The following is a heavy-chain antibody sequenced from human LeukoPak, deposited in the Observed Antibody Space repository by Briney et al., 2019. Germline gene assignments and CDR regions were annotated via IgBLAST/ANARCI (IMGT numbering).Heavy chain of an antibody. CDR1: GYSISNGYY. Sequence: SETLSLTCAVSGYSISNGYYWGWIRQAPGKRLEWIATIYDSGSIYYNPSLMSRSTISIDTSKNQFSLKVTSVTAADTARDYCARADSGSHSQFDCWGQGMLVTVSS. CDR2: IYDSGSI. D-gene: IGHD1-26*01. V-gene: IGHV4-38-2*01. CDR3: ARADSGSHSQFDC. J-gene: IGHJ4*02.